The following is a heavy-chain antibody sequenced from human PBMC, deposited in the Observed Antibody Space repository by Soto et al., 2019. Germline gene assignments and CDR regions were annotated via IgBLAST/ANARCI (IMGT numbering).Heavy chain of an antibody. Sequence: QVQLVQSGAEVKKPGASVKVSCKASGYTFTSYYMHWVRQSPGQGLEWMGIINPNGGSTSYAQKFQGRVTMTRDTSTSTVYMELSSLRSEDTAVYYCARGGGGQYYFDYWGQGTLVTVSS. CDR3: ARGGGGQYYFDY. J-gene: IGHJ4*02. CDR1: GYTFTSYY. CDR2: INPNGGST. D-gene: IGHD2-15*01. V-gene: IGHV1-46*01.